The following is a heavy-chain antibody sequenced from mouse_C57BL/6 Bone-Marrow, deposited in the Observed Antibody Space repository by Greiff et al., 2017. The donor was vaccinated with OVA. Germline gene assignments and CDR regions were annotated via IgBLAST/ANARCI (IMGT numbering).Heavy chain of an antibody. CDR3: GTFIKVRGFAY. CDR1: GYAFSSSW. J-gene: IGHJ3*01. CDR2: IYPGDGDT. D-gene: IGHD1-1*01. V-gene: IGHV1-82*01. Sequence: QVQLQQSGPELVKPGASVKISCKASGYAFSSSWMNWVKQRPGKGLEWIGRIYPGDGDTNYNGKFKGKATLTADKSSSTAYMQLSSLTSEDSAVYFCGTFIKVRGFAYWGQGTLVTVSA.